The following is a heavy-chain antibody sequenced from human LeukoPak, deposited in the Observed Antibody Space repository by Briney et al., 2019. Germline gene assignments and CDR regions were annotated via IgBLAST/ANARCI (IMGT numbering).Heavy chain of an antibody. CDR3: ARRRQLWSGIDY. CDR2: ISYRGTT. D-gene: IGHD5-18*01. CDR1: GGSVTSGSYY. J-gene: IGHJ4*02. Sequence: SETLSLTCTVSGGSVTSGSYYWSWIRQPPGKGLEWIGYISYRGTTNYNPSLKSRVTMSVDTSKNQFSLKLSSVSAADTAVYYCARRRQLWSGIDYWGQGTLVTVSS. V-gene: IGHV4-61*01.